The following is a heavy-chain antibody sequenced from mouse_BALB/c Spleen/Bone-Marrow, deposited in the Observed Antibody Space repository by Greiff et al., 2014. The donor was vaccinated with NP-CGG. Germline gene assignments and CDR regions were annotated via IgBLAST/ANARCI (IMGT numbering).Heavy chain of an antibody. CDR3: AREATYAMDY. Sequence: VQLQQSGGELLEPGASVKLSCTASGFNIKKTYMHWGKQRPEQGLEWIGRIDPANGNTKSDPKFQGKATITAGTSSNTAYLQLSSLTSEDTAVYYCAREATYAMDYWGQGTSVTVSS. D-gene: IGHD3-2*02. J-gene: IGHJ4*01. V-gene: IGHV14-3*02. CDR2: IDPANGNT. CDR1: GFNIKKTY.